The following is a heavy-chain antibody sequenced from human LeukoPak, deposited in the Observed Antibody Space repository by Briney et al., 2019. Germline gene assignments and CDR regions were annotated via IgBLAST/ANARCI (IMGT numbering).Heavy chain of an antibody. J-gene: IGHJ4*02. CDR2: INPNSGGT. D-gene: IGHD6-19*01. CDR3: ARGQQWLEAFEH. Sequence: ASVKVSCKASGYTLTGYYMHWVRQAPGQGLEWMGWINPNSGGTNYAQKFQGRVTMTRDTSISTAYMEVSRLRSDDTAVYYCARGQQWLEAFEHWGQGTLVTVSS. CDR1: GYTLTGYY. V-gene: IGHV1-2*02.